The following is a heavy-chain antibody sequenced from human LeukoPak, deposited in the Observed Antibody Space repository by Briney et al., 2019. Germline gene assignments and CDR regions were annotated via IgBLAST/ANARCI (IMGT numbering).Heavy chain of an antibody. J-gene: IGHJ5*02. D-gene: IGHD3-10*01. CDR2: INPVSGNT. CDR3: ARGVNYYDSGTYYTPYNWFDP. CDR1: EYTFSSFA. V-gene: IGHV1-3*01. Sequence: ASVKVSCKASEYTFSSFAMHWVRQAPGQRLEWMGWINPVSGNTKYSQNFQGRVTITRDTSASSAYMELSGLKSEDTAVYYCARGVNYYDSGTYYTPYNWFDPWGQGTLVTVSS.